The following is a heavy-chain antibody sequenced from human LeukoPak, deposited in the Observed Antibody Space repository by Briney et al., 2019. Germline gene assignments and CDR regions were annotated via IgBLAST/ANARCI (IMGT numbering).Heavy chain of an antibody. CDR2: INPSGGST. V-gene: IGHV1-46*01. J-gene: IGHJ6*03. CDR1: GYTFTSYY. D-gene: IGHD2-21*01. Sequence: GASVTVSCKASGYTFTSYYMHWVRQAPGQGLEWMGIINPSGGSTSYAQKFQGRVTMTRDTSTSTVYMELSSLRSEDTAVYYCAREVKGYYYMDVWGKGTTVTVSS. CDR3: AREVKGYYYMDV.